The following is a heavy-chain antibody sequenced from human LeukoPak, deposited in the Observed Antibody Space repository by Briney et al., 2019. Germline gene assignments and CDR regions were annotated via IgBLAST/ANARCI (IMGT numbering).Heavy chain of an antibody. CDR3: AKRDSSRLHAFAI. CDR2: ISYDGSNK. CDR1: GFTFSSYG. J-gene: IGHJ3*02. D-gene: IGHD6-13*01. V-gene: IGHV3-30*18. Sequence: GGSLRLSCAASGFTFSSYGMHWVRQAPGKGLEWEAVISYDGSNKYYADSVKGRFTISRDNSKNTLYLQMNSLRAEDTAVYYCAKRDSSRLHAFAIWGQGTMVTVSS.